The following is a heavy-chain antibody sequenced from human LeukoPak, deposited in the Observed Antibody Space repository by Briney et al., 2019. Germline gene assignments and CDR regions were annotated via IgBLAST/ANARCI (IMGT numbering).Heavy chain of an antibody. CDR2: IYNSGT. CDR1: GGSITNYY. D-gene: IGHD2-15*01. Sequence: ETLSLTCTVSGGSITNYYWGWIRQPPGKGLEWIGYIYNSGTNYNPSLKSRVSISVDTSKNQFSLKLSSVTAADTAVYYCARDRAWSDAFEIWGQGTMVTVFS. J-gene: IGHJ3*02. CDR3: ARDRAWSDAFEI. V-gene: IGHV4-59*01.